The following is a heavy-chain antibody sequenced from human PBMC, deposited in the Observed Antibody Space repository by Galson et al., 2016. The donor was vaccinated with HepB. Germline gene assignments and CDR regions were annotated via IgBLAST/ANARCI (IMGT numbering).Heavy chain of an antibody. Sequence: SETLSLTCTVSGGSVSSSIQYWGWIRQPPGKGLKWIASIHYSGNTFYNPSLARRVTISVDSSKNQFSLQLRSVTAADTAVYYCARHLGDDSGTYPRPLDSWGLGTLVIVSS. CDR2: IHYSGNT. D-gene: IGHD3-10*01. J-gene: IGHJ5*01. V-gene: IGHV4-39*01. CDR3: ARHLGDDSGTYPRPLDS. CDR1: GGSVSSSIQY.